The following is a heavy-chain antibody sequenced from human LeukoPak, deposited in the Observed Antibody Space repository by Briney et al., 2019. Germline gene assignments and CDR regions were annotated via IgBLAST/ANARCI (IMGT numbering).Heavy chain of an antibody. CDR2: IYHSGST. V-gene: IGHV4-38-2*02. Sequence: SETLSLTCTVSGYSIGSGYYWGWIRQPPGKGLEWIGSIYHSGSTYYNPSLKSRVTISVDTSKNQFSLKLSSVTAADTAVYYCARDISPVDLVATIPWIRAFDIWGQGTMVTVSS. J-gene: IGHJ3*02. CDR1: GYSIGSGYY. CDR3: ARDISPVDLVATIPWIRAFDI. D-gene: IGHD5-12*01.